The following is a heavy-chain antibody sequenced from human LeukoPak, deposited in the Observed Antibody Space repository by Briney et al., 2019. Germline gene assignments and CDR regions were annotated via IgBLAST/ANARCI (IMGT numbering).Heavy chain of an antibody. Sequence: SVKVSCKASGGTFSSYAISWVRQAPGQGLEWMGGIIPIFGTANYAQKFQGRVTITADESTSTAYMELSSLRSEDTAVYYCARDSVPGYSFGSDAFDIWGQGTMVTVSS. V-gene: IGHV1-69*13. J-gene: IGHJ3*02. CDR2: IIPIFGTA. CDR3: ARDSVPGYSFGSDAFDI. CDR1: GGTFSSYA. D-gene: IGHD5-18*01.